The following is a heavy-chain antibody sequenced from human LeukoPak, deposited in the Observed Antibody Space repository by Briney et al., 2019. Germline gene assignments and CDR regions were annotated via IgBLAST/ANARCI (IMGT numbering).Heavy chain of an antibody. CDR1: GDSVASGGYY. D-gene: IGHD3-10*01. V-gene: IGHV4-61*08. J-gene: IGHJ5*02. CDR3: ARGGRGRNWFDP. CDR2: IYYTVST. Sequence: SETLSLTCTVSGDSVASGGYYWNWIRQPPGKGLEWIGYIYYTVSTNYNLSLKSRVTISVDTSESQFSLKLTSVTAADTAVYYCARGGRGRNWFDPWGQGTLVTLST.